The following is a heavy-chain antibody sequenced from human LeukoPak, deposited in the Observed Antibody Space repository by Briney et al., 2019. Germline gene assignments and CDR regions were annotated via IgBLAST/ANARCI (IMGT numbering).Heavy chain of an antibody. CDR1: GYSISSGYY. V-gene: IGHV4-38-2*02. D-gene: IGHD3-10*01. CDR3: ASDLNYGSGSYYN. Sequence: SETLSLTCPVSGYSISSGYYWGWIRQPPGKGLEWIGSIYHSGSTYYNPSLKSRVTISVDTSKNQFSLKLSSVTAADTAVYYCASDLNYGSGSYYNLGQGTLVTVSS. J-gene: IGHJ4*02. CDR2: IYHSGST.